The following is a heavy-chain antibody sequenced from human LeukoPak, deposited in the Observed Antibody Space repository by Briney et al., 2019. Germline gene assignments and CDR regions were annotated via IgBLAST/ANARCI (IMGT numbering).Heavy chain of an antibody. CDR2: ISGSGGST. CDR1: GFTFSSYA. D-gene: IGHD2-21*02. V-gene: IGHV3-23*01. CDR3: ARGRVATAIPCLRY. J-gene: IGHJ4*02. Sequence: PGGSLRLSCAASGFTFSSYAMSWVRQAPGKGLEWVSAISGSGGSTYYADSVKGRFTISRDNSKNTLYLQMNSLRAEDTGVYYCARGRVATAIPCLRYWGQGTLVTVSS.